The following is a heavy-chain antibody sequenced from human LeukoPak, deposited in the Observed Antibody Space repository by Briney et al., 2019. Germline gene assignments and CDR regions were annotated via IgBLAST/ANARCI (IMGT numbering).Heavy chain of an antibody. D-gene: IGHD3-22*01. CDR2: IIPIFGTA. V-gene: IGHV1-69*13. Sequence: SVKVSCKASGGTFSSYAISWVRQAPGQGLEWMGGIIPIFGTANYAQKFQGRVTITADESTSTAYMELSSLRSEDTAVYYCARTPSGYYYYYYYMEVWGKGTTVTVSS. CDR3: ARTPSGYYYYYYYMEV. CDR1: GGTFSSYA. J-gene: IGHJ6*03.